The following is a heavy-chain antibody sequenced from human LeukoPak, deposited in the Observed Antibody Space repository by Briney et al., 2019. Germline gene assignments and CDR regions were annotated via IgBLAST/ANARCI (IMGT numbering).Heavy chain of an antibody. D-gene: IGHD6-13*01. J-gene: IGHJ6*03. CDR3: ATSDGTPTYYHYMHV. V-gene: IGHV4-39*01. Sequence: SETLSLTCTVSGGSISSSSNYWGWIRQPPGKGLEWIGNMYYSGTTYYNPSLRSRVTISLDTSKNQFSLKLNSVTAADTAVYFCATSDGTPTYYHYMHVWGKGTTVAVSS. CDR2: MYYSGTT. CDR1: GGSISSSSNY.